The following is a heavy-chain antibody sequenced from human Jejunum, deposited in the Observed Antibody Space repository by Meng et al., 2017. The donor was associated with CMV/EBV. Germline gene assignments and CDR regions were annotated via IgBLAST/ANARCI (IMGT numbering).Heavy chain of an antibody. CDR1: GFNFDIYE. D-gene: IGHD3-16*01. V-gene: IGHV3-48*03. J-gene: IGHJ4*02. CDR2: IGGKGYTM. Sequence: LSCAASGFNFDIYEMIWVRQAPGKGLEWVSYIGGKGYTMLYSDSVKGRFTISRDDAKTLVHLQMNSLRAEDTATYYCAAGGGFDFWGQGTLVTVSS. CDR3: AAGGGFDF.